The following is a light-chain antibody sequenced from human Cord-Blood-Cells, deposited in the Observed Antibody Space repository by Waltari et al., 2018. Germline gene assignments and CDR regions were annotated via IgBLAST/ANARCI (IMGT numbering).Light chain of an antibody. CDR3: QQYNNWPQT. V-gene: IGKV3-15*01. J-gene: IGKJ2*01. CDR1: QSVSSN. Sequence: EIVMTQSPATLSVSPGERATLSCRASQSVSSNLAGYQQKPGQAPRLLIYGASTRATGIPARFSGSGSGTEFTLTISSLQSEDFAVYDCQQYNNWPQTFGQGTKLEIK. CDR2: GAS.